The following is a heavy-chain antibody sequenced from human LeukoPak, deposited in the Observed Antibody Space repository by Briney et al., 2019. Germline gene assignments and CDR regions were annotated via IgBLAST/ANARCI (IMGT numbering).Heavy chain of an antibody. J-gene: IGHJ6*03. CDR3: AKSACSSTSCYDIYYYYYYYMDV. D-gene: IGHD2-2*01. Sequence: GGSLRLSCAASGFTFDDYAMHLVRQAPGKGLEWVSLISWDGGSTYYADSVKGRFTISRDNSKNSLYLQMNSLRAEDTALYYCAKSACSSTSCYDIYYYYYYYMDVWGKGTTVTVSS. CDR2: ISWDGGST. V-gene: IGHV3-43D*03. CDR1: GFTFDDYA.